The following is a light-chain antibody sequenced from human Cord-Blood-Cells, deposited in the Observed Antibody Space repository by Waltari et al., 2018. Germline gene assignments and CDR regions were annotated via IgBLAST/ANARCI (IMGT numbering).Light chain of an antibody. CDR1: SSDVGGYNY. CDR3: SSYTSSSTVV. J-gene: IGLJ2*01. CDR2: DVS. V-gene: IGLV2-14*01. Sequence: QSALTQPASVSGSPGQSITISCTGTSSDVGGYNYVSWYQQHPGKAPKLRIYDVSNRPSGVSNRFSGSKSGNTASLTISGLQAEDEADYYCSSYTSSSTVVFGGGIKLTVL.